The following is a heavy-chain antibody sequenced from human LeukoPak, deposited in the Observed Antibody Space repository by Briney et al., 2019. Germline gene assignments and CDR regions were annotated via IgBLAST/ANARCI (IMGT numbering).Heavy chain of an antibody. J-gene: IGHJ6*03. CDR1: GFTFSSYE. D-gene: IGHD3-3*01. CDR3: ARGGSQLLDYDFWSGYLPWGGYYMDV. CDR2: ISSSGSTI. V-gene: IGHV3-48*03. Sequence: QTGGSLRLSCAASGFTFSSYEMNWVRQAPGKGLEWVSYISSSGSTIYYADSVKGRFTISRDNAKNSLYLQMNSLRAEDTAVYYCARGGSQLLDYDFWSGYLPWGGYYMDVWGKGTTVTVSS.